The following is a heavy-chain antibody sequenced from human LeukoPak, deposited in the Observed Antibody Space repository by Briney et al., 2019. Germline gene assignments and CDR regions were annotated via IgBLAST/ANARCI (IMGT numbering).Heavy chain of an antibody. J-gene: IGHJ4*02. CDR3: ARARSGWSFDY. CDR1: GASISSCF. D-gene: IGHD6-19*01. V-gene: IGHV4-59*13. Sequence: SETLSLTCTVSGASISSCFWNWIRQPPGKGLEWIGSMYYSGSTNCNPSLKSRVTISADTSKDQFSLRLTSLTAADTAVYYCARARSGWSFDYWGQGTLVTVSS. CDR2: MYYSGST.